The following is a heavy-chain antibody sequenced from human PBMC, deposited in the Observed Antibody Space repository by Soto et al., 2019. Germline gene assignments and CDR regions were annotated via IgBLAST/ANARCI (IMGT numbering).Heavy chain of an antibody. CDR2: ISYDGSNK. Sequence: LRLSCAASGFTFSSYAMHWVRQAPGKGLEWVAVISYDGSNKYYADSVKGRFTISRDNSKNTLYLQMNSLRAEDTAVYYCAREAAALYRDYYYYGMDVWGQGTTVTVSS. CDR1: GFTFSSYA. V-gene: IGHV3-30-3*01. CDR3: AREAAALYRDYYYYGMDV. D-gene: IGHD2-2*01. J-gene: IGHJ6*02.